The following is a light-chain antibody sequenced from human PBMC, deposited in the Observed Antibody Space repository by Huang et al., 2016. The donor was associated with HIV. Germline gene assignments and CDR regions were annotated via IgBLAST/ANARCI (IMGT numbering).Light chain of an antibody. CDR2: GAS. J-gene: IGKJ2*01. V-gene: IGKV3-15*01. CDR3: HQYDNWPPHT. Sequence: ELLMTQSPATLSVSPGDGATLSCRASQSIGYNLAWYQQQPGQAPRLLIYGASTRATGIPARFMGSGSGTDFTLTISSLQSEDFAVYYCHQYDNWPPHTFGQGTRVEIK. CDR1: QSIGYN.